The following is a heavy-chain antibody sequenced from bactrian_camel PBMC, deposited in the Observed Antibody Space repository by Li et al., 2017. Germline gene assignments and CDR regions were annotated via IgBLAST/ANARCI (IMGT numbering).Heavy chain of an antibody. CDR1: GYITSNYF. V-gene: IGHV3S53*01. Sequence: VQLVESGGGSVQAGGSLRLSCTVSGYITSNYFCMGWFRQAPGKEREGIAAIDRSGNPTYTYSVKDRFAISKDNDKNMLYLQMNSLEPEDTAMYYCAATGPYVGRCGPKLLARNFGVWGQGTQVTVS. D-gene: IGHD1*01. J-gene: IGHJ6*01. CDR3: AATGPYVGRCGPKLLARNFGV. CDR2: IDRSGNP.